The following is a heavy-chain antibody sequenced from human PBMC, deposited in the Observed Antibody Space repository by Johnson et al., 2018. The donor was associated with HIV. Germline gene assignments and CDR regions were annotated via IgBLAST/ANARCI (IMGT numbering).Heavy chain of an antibody. D-gene: IGHD3-22*01. Sequence: MQLVESGGGLVQPGGSLRLSCAASGFTFSSYAMSWVRQAPGKGLEWVSAISGSGGSTYYADSVKGRFTISGDNSKNTLYLQMNSLRAEDTAVYYCAKGMYYYDSSGYYLDAFDIWGQGTMVTVSS. CDR2: ISGSGGST. J-gene: IGHJ3*02. CDR1: GFTFSSYA. CDR3: AKGMYYYDSSGYYLDAFDI. V-gene: IGHV3-23*04.